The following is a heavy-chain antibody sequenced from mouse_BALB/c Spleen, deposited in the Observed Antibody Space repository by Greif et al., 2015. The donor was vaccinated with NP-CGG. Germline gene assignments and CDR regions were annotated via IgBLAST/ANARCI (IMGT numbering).Heavy chain of an antibody. J-gene: IGHJ4*01. CDR1: GYAFSSYW. CDR2: IYPGDGDT. Sequence: QVQLQQSGAELVRPGSSVKISCKASGYAFSSYWMNWVKQRPGQGLEWIGQIYPGDGDTNYNGKFKGKATLTADKSSSTAYMQLSSLTSEDSAVYFCARSGYPGAMDYWGQGTSVTVSS. D-gene: IGHD1-2*01. V-gene: IGHV1-80*01. CDR3: ARSGYPGAMDY.